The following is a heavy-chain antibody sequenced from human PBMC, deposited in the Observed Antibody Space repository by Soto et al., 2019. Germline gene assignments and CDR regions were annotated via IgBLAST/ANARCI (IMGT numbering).Heavy chain of an antibody. V-gene: IGHV4-39*01. CDR3: ARLIPGGLYPPWYFDY. CDR2: IYDSGST. D-gene: IGHD2-2*02. CDR1: GGSISSSSYY. J-gene: IGHJ4*02. Sequence: SETLSLTCAVSGGSISSSSYYWGWIRQPPGKGLEWVGSIYDSGSTYYNPSLKRRVTISVYTSKNQFSLKLSSVTAADTAVYYCARLIPGGLYPPWYFDYWGQGTLVTVSS.